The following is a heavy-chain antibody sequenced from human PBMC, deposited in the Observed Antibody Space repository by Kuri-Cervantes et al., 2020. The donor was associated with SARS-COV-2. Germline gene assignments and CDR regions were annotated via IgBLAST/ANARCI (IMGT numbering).Heavy chain of an antibody. D-gene: IGHD4-17*01. Sequence: SETLSLTCAVYGGSFSGYYWSWIRQPPGKGLEWIGEINHSGSTNYNPSLKSRVTISVDTSKNQFSLKLGSVTAADTAVYYCATAYGDYPFDYWGQGTLVTVSS. V-gene: IGHV4-34*01. CDR3: ATAYGDYPFDY. CDR1: GGSFSGYY. CDR2: INHSGST. J-gene: IGHJ4*02.